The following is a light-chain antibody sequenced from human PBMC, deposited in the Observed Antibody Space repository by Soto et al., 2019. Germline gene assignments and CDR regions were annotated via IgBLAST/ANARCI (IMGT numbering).Light chain of an antibody. V-gene: IGLV2-14*01. CDR3: SSYTSSRTPPYG. Sequence: QSVLTQPASVSGSPGQSITISCTGTSSDISGYNYVSWYQQHPGKAPKLMIYDVSNRPSGVSNRFSGSKSGNTASLTISGLQAEDEADYYCSSYTSSRTPPYGFGTGTKVTVL. J-gene: IGLJ1*01. CDR1: SSDISGYNY. CDR2: DVS.